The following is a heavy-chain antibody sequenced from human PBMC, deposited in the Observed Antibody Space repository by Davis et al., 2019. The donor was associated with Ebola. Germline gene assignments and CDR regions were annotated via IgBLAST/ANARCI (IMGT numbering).Heavy chain of an antibody. Sequence: SETLSLTCTVSGGSISSSSYYWGWIRQPPGKGLEWIGSIYYSGSTYYNPSLKSRVTISVEPSKNQFSLRLSSVSAADTAVYYCARFSLNYDILTGYLGVFDYWGQGALVTVSS. D-gene: IGHD3-9*01. CDR2: IYYSGST. J-gene: IGHJ4*02. CDR3: ARFSLNYDILTGYLGVFDY. CDR1: GGSISSSSYY. V-gene: IGHV4-39*07.